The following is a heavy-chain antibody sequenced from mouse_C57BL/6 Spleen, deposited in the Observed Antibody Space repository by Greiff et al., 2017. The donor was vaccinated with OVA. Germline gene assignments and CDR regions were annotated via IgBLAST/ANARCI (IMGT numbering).Heavy chain of an antibody. V-gene: IGHV3-6*01. Sequence: DVQLQESGPGLVKPSQSLSLTCSVTGYSITSGYSWNWIRQSPGNKLEWMGYISYDGSNNYNPSLKNRISITRDTSKNQFFLKLNSVTTEDTATYYCAKNYDGSSPYAMDDWGQGTSVTVSS. D-gene: IGHD1-1*01. CDR3: AKNYDGSSPYAMDD. CDR2: ISYDGSN. J-gene: IGHJ4*01. CDR1: GYSITSGYS.